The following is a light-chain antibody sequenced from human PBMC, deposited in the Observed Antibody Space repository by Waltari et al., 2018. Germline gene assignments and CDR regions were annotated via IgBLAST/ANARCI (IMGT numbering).Light chain of an antibody. CDR3: ISYSSATPGNVV. CDR1: SSDVGGSNY. CDR2: DVS. Sequence: SALTQPASVSGSLGQSITFSCTGPSSDVGGSNYVAWHQQHPGKAPKLMIHDVSNRPSGVSIRFSGSKSGNTASLTISGLQADDEADYYCISYSSATPGNVVIGGGTKLTVL. J-gene: IGLJ2*01. V-gene: IGLV2-14*01.